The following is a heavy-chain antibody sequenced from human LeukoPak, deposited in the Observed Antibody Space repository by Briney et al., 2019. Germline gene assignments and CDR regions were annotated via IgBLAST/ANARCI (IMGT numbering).Heavy chain of an antibody. CDR3: TSSSSYNWFDP. J-gene: IGHJ5*02. CDR2: VRTKANSYAT. V-gene: IGHV3-73*01. CDR1: GFTFSDSA. D-gene: IGHD6-13*01. Sequence: GGSLKLSCAASGFTFSDSAMHWVRQAAGKGLEWVGRVRTKANSYATAYAASVKGRFTISRDDSKNTAYLEMNRMKTEDTAVYYCTSSSSYNWFDPWGPGTLVTASS.